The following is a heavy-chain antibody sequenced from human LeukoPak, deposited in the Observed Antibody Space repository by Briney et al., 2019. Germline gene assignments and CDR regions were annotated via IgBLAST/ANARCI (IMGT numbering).Heavy chain of an antibody. D-gene: IGHD2-2*01. CDR3: ARGFWGYCSSTSCEEYFQH. CDR2: ISAYNGNT. Sequence: ASVKVSCKASGYTFTSYGISWVRQAPGQGLEWMGWISAYNGNTNYAQKLQGRVTMTTDTSTSTAYMELSSLRSEDTAVYYCARGFWGYCSSTSCEEYFQHWGQGTLVTVSS. CDR1: GYTFTSYG. J-gene: IGHJ1*01. V-gene: IGHV1-18*01.